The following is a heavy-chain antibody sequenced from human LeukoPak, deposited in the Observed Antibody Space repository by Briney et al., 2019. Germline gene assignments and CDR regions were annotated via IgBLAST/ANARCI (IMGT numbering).Heavy chain of an antibody. D-gene: IGHD2-8*01. Sequence: GGSLRLSCTASGFSFSGHWMHWARQLPGKGLVWVSRISPTGSTTSYADSVKGRFTVSRDNSKNTLYLQMNSLRAEDTAVYYCASSEWRGHLDYWGQGTLVTVSS. CDR2: ISPTGSTT. CDR3: ASSEWRGHLDY. V-gene: IGHV3-74*01. CDR1: GFSFSGHW. J-gene: IGHJ4*02.